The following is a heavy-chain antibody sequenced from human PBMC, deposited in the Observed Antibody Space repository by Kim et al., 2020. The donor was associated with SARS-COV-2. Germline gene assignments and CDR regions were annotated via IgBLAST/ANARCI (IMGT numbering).Heavy chain of an antibody. CDR3: ATERGIYGSGSYGLFDY. Sequence: ASVKVSCKASGYTFTGYYMHWVRQAPGQGLEWMGWINPNSGGTNYAQKFQGRVTMTRDTSISTAYMELSRLRSDDTVVYYCATERGIYGSGSYGLFDYWGQGTLVTVSS. J-gene: IGHJ4*02. CDR1: GYTFTGYY. V-gene: IGHV1-2*02. D-gene: IGHD3-10*01. CDR2: INPNSGGT.